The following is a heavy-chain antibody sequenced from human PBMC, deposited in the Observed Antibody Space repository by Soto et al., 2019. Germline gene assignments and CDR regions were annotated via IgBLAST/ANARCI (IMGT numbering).Heavy chain of an antibody. D-gene: IGHD6-13*01. CDR3: VKDESINWYSGHFRH. J-gene: IGHJ1*01. V-gene: IGHV3-9*01. Sequence: DVQLVESGGGLVQPGRSLRLSCAASGFTFDHYAMHWVRQVPGKGLEWVSGINWNSGSIGYGDSVKGRFAISRDNAKNSLHLQMNSLSAEDTAFYYCVKDESINWYSGHFRHWGQGTLVTVSS. CDR1: GFTFDHYA. CDR2: INWNSGSI.